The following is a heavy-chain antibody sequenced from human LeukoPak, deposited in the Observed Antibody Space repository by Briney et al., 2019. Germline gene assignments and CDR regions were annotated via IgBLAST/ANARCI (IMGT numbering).Heavy chain of an antibody. CDR2: IIPIFGTA. CDR3: ARVTVTTSPYYNYGMDV. D-gene: IGHD4-17*01. J-gene: IGHJ6*02. V-gene: IGHV1-69*13. Sequence: SVKVSCKASGGTFSSCAISWVRQAPGQGLEWMGGIIPIFGTANYAQKFQGRVTITADESTSTAYMELSSLRSEDTAVYYCARVTVTTSPYYNYGMDVWGQGTTVTVSS. CDR1: GGTFSSCA.